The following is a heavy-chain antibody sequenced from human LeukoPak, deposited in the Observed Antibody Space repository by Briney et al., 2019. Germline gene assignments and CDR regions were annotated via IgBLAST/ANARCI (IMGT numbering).Heavy chain of an antibody. CDR2: ISAYNGNT. D-gene: IGHD3-3*01. V-gene: IGHV1-18*01. J-gene: IGHJ4*02. Sequence: ASVKVSCKASGYTFTSYGISWVRQAPGQGLEWMGWISAYNGNTNYAQKLQGRVTMTTDTSTSTAYMELSRLRSDDTAVYYCARARDDFWSGYFGPNTYAFDYWGQGTLVTVSS. CDR1: GYTFTSYG. CDR3: ARARDDFWSGYFGPNTYAFDY.